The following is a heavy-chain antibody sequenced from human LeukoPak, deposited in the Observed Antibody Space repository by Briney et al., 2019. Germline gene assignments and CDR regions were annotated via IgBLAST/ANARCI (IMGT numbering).Heavy chain of an antibody. CDR2: ISSSSSTI. D-gene: IGHD3-22*01. J-gene: IGHJ3*02. CDR1: GFTFSSYS. Sequence: GGSLRLSCAASGFTFSSYSMNWVRQAPGKGLGWVSYISSSSSTIYYADSVKGRFTISRDNAKNSLYLQMNSLRAEDTAVYHCASYYYDSSGYSVGAFDIWGQGTMVTVSS. CDR3: ASYYYDSSGYSVGAFDI. V-gene: IGHV3-48*01.